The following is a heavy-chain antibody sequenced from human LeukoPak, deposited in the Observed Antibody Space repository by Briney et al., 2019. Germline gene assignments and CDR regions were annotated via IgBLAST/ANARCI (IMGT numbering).Heavy chain of an antibody. CDR1: GGSFSGYY. Sequence: SETLSLTCAVYGGSFSGYYWSWIRQPPGKGLEWIGEINHSGSTNYNPSLKSRVTISVDTSKNQFSLKLSSVTAADTAVYYCARPLMESGYHYWGQGTLVTVSS. V-gene: IGHV4-34*01. D-gene: IGHD3-3*01. CDR2: INHSGST. CDR3: ARPLMESGYHY. J-gene: IGHJ4*02.